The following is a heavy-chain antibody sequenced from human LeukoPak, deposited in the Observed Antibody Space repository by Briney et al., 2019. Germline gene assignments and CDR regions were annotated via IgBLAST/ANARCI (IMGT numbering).Heavy chain of an antibody. CDR2: INPNSGGT. CDR1: GYTFTGYY. V-gene: IGHV1-2*06. CDR3: ARDIAVAGTPTYYYYYMDV. D-gene: IGHD6-19*01. Sequence: ASVKVSCKASGYTFTGYYMNWVRQAPGQGLEWMGRINPNSGGTNYAQKFQGRVTMTRDTSISTAYMELSRLRSDNTAVYYCARDIAVAGTPTYYYYYMDVWGKGTTVTVSS. J-gene: IGHJ6*03.